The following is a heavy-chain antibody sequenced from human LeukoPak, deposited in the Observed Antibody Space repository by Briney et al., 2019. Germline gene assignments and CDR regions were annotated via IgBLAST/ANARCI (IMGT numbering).Heavy chain of an antibody. CDR3: ARDKGPFDI. Sequence: AGRSLRLSCAASGFTFSSYAMHWVRQAPGKGLEWVAVISYDGSNKHYADSVKGRFTISRDNSKNTLYLQMNSLRAEDTAVYYCARDKGPFDIWGQGTMVTVSS. CDR2: ISYDGSNK. CDR1: GFTFSSYA. V-gene: IGHV3-30-3*01. J-gene: IGHJ3*02.